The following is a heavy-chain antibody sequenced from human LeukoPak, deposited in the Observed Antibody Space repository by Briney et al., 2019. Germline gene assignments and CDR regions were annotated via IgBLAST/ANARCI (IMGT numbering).Heavy chain of an antibody. CDR2: ISSSIITI. CDR1: GFTFSSYS. D-gene: IGHD5-24*01. CDR3: ARVSRAGKIGYFDY. V-gene: IGHV3-48*01. J-gene: IGHJ4*02. Sequence: PGRSLRLSCAASGFTFSSYSMNWVLHAPGKGLELVSYISSSIITIYYSDSVKGRFTISRDNAKNSLSLQMNSLRAEDTAVYYCARVSRAGKIGYFDYWGQGTLVTVSS.